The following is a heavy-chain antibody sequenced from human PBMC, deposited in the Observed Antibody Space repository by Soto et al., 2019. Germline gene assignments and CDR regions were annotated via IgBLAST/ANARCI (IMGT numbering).Heavy chain of an antibody. CDR2: ISSSSSDI. CDR3: ARGSTVTSGGRWFDP. J-gene: IGHJ5*02. V-gene: IGHV3-21*01. Sequence: EVPLVESGGGLVKPGGSLRLSCAASGFTFSSYVMNWARQAPGKGLEWVSSISSSSSDIYYAYSVKGRFTISRDNAKNSLYLQMNSLRAEDTAVYYCARGSTVTSGGRWFDPWGQGTLVTVSS. D-gene: IGHD4-4*01. CDR1: GFTFSSYV.